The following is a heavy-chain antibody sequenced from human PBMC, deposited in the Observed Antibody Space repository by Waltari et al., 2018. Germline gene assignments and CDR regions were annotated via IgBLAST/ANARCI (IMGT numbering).Heavy chain of an antibody. CDR3: ARSGFTSSTGDDF. V-gene: IGHV1-18*01. J-gene: IGHJ4*02. CDR1: GYTFSNYG. CDR2: ISAYSGDT. Sequence: QVLLVQSATEVKKPGASVRVSCKTSGYTFSNYGTSWVRQAPGQGLEWMGWISAYSGDTNYAPKFQGRVTMTTDISTSTAYMELKSLTSDDTAVYYGARSGFTSSTGDDFWGQGTLVTVS. D-gene: IGHD3-16*01.